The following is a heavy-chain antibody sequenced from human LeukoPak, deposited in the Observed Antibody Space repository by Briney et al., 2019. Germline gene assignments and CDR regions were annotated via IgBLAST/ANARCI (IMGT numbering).Heavy chain of an antibody. Sequence: GGSLRLSCAASGFTFSSAWMHWVRQAPGTGLVWVSRITDDATTTYADSVRGLFTISRDNAKNILYLQMNSLRAEDTAVYYCVRDRVGPDYWGQGTLVTVSS. CDR3: VRDRVGPDY. CDR1: GFTFSSAW. J-gene: IGHJ4*02. CDR2: ITDDATT. V-gene: IGHV3-74*03. D-gene: IGHD1-26*01.